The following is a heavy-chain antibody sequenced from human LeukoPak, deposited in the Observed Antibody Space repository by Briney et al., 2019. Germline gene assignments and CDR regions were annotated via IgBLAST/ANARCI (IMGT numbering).Heavy chain of an antibody. CDR3: ARDRWGERAFDT. CDR1: GFVFNNFW. D-gene: IGHD7-27*01. V-gene: IGHV3-74*01. J-gene: IGHJ3*02. Sequence: PGGSLRLSCAASGFVFNNFWMHWVRQVPGKRPEWLAHITSDGSITNYADSVTGRFRISRDNARNTVSLQMNNLRVDDTAVYVCARDRWGERAFDTWGQGTMVTVSS. CDR2: ITSDGSIT.